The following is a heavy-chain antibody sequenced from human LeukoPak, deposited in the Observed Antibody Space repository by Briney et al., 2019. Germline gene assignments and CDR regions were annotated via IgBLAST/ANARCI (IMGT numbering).Heavy chain of an antibody. J-gene: IGHJ4*02. CDR1: GFTYSDYY. CDR3: ASGWFGEGNY. CDR2: ISSSSSYT. D-gene: IGHD3-10*01. Sequence: GGSLRLSCAASGFTYSDYYMSWIRQAPGKGLEWVSYISSSSSYTNYADSVKGRFTISRDNAKNSLYLQMNSLRAEDTAVYYCASGWFGEGNYWGQGTLVTVSS. V-gene: IGHV3-11*06.